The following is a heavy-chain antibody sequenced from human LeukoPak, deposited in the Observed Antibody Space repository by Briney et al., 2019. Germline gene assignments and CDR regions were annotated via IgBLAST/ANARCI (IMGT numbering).Heavy chain of an antibody. CDR3: ARADVRGGPDAFHI. J-gene: IGHJ3*02. CDR1: GGSISSGDYY. CDR2: IYYSGST. Sequence: PSETLSLTCTVTGGSISSGDYYWSWIRQPPGKGLEWIGYIYYSGSTYYNPSLKSRVTISVDTSKNQFSLKLSSVTAADTAVYYCARADVRGGPDAFHIWGQGTMVTVSS. V-gene: IGHV4-30-4*08. D-gene: IGHD3-10*02.